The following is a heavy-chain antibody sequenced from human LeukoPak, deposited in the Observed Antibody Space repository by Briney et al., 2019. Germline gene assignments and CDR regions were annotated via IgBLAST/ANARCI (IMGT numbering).Heavy chain of an antibody. CDR1: GVSLNSGSGF. Sequence: KSSETLSLTCSVSGVSLNSGSGFWGWMRQSPGTGLEWRATISYSGTTYTNPSLKTRVTTSVDTAKNQFPLRLSSVTATDTAFYFCARHRGHVLSWFGELKGDALDLWGQGTMVTVSS. CDR3: ARHRGHVLSWFGELKGDALDL. D-gene: IGHD3-10*01. CDR2: ISYSGTT. V-gene: IGHV4-39*01. J-gene: IGHJ3*01.